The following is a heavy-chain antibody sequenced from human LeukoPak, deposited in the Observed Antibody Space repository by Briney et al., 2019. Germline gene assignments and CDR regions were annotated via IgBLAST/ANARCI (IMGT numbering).Heavy chain of an antibody. Sequence: PGGSLRLSCAASGFTFSSYVMSWVRQAPGKGLEWVSGISGSDGRTFYPDSVRGRFTISRDNSKNTLYLQMNSLRAEDTAVYYCARSGGTSARNFDWTWGQGTLVTVSS. CDR3: ARSGGTSARNFDWT. D-gene: IGHD3-9*01. J-gene: IGHJ4*02. V-gene: IGHV3-23*01. CDR2: ISGSDGRT. CDR1: GFTFSSYV.